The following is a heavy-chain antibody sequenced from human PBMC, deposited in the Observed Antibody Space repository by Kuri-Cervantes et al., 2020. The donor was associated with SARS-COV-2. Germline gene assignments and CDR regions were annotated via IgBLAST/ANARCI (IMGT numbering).Heavy chain of an antibody. V-gene: IGHV4-61*08. CDR1: GGSISSGDYY. J-gene: IGHJ6*03. Sequence: SETLSLTCTVSGGSISSGDYYWSWIRQPPGKGLEWIGYIYYSGSTNYNPSLKSRVTISVDTSKNQFSLKLSSVTAADTAVYYCARTTVVTPSYYYYYYMDVWGKGTTVTVSS. CDR3: ARTTVVTPSYYYYYYMDV. CDR2: IYYSGST. D-gene: IGHD4-23*01.